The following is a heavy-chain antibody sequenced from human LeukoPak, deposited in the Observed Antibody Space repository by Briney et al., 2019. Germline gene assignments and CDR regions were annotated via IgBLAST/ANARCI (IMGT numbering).Heavy chain of an antibody. CDR3: ARGGDANYYYYMDV. V-gene: IGHV1-24*01. CDR2: FDPEDGET. D-gene: IGHD5-24*01. Sequence: GASVKVSCKVYGYTLTELSMHWVRQAPGKGLEWMGGFDPEDGETIYAQKFQGRVTITADKSTSTAYMELSSLRSEDTAVYYCARGGDANYYYYMDVWGKGTTVTVSS. J-gene: IGHJ6*03. CDR1: GYTLTELS.